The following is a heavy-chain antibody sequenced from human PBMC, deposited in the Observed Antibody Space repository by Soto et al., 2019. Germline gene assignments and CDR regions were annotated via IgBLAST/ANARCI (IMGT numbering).Heavy chain of an antibody. Sequence: KVSCKASEFTFSRPTVQWVRQARGQRLEWVGWIVVGSANTNFAQKFQERVTITRDMSTSTAYLELSSLSSEDTAVYYCARTRLQSAFDIWGQGTMVTVSS. CDR1: EFTFSRPT. D-gene: IGHD4-4*01. V-gene: IGHV1-58*01. J-gene: IGHJ3*02. CDR2: IVVGSANT. CDR3: ARTRLQSAFDI.